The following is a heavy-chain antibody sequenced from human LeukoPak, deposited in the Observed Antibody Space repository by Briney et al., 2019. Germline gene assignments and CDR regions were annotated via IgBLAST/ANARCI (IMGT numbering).Heavy chain of an antibody. CDR3: ARARGDYYGSGSYDY. Sequence: PSETLSLTCAVYGGSFSGYYWSWIRQPPGKGLEWIGEINHSGSTNYNSALKSRVTISVDTSKNQFSLKLSSVTAADTAVYYCARARGDYYGSGSYDYWGQGTLVTVSS. V-gene: IGHV4-34*01. J-gene: IGHJ4*02. CDR2: INHSGST. D-gene: IGHD3-10*01. CDR1: GGSFSGYY.